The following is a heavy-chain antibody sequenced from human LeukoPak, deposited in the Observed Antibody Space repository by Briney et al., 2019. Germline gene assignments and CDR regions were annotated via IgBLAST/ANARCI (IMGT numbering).Heavy chain of an antibody. CDR2: IYSDGNT. J-gene: IGHJ4*02. Sequence: GGSLRLSCAASGFTVSSNYMSWVRQAPGKGLEWVSIIYSDGNTYYADSVKGRFTISRDNSKNTVYLQMNSLRADDTAVYYCARGDFYFDYWGQGTLVTVSS. CDR3: ARGDFYFDY. CDR1: GFTVSSNY. D-gene: IGHD2-21*02. V-gene: IGHV3-66*01.